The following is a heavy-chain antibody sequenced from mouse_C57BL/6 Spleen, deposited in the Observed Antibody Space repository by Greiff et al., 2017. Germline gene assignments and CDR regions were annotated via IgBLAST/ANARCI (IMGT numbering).Heavy chain of an antibody. D-gene: IGHD2-5*01. J-gene: IGHJ2*01. CDR1: GFTFSSYA. Sequence: EVKVVESGGGLVKPGGSLKLSCAASGFTFSSYAMSWVRQTPEKRLEWVATISDGGSYTYYPDNVKGRFTISRDNAKNNLYLQMSHLKSEDTAMYYCARDDYSNSLDYWGQGTTLTVSS. CDR3: ARDDYSNSLDY. V-gene: IGHV5-4*01. CDR2: ISDGGSYT.